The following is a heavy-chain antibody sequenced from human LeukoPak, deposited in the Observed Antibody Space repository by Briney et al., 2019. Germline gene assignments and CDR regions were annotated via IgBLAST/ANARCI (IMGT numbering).Heavy chain of an antibody. Sequence: GGSLRLSCAASGFTFSSYWMSWVRQAPGKGLEWVANIKQDGSEKYYVDSVKGRFTISRDNAKNSLYLQMNSLRAEDTAVYYCAKGAYCGGDCYNYFDYWGQGTLVTVSS. D-gene: IGHD2-21*02. CDR2: IKQDGSEK. V-gene: IGHV3-7*01. CDR3: AKGAYCGGDCYNYFDY. CDR1: GFTFSSYW. J-gene: IGHJ4*02.